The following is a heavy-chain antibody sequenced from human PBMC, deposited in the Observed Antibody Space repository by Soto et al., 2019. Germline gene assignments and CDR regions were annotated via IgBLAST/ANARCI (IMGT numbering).Heavy chain of an antibody. J-gene: IGHJ4*02. V-gene: IGHV4-39*01. CDR2: VYYTGTT. Sequence: QLRLQESGPGLVKPSESLSLTCTVSGGAMSSTSYYWGWIRQPPGKGLEWIASVYYTGTTHYNPSLKSGVTVSVDTSKNQFALQLTSVTAADTAVDYCPRLRLPLGYYLDYWGQGTLVTVSS. CDR3: PRLRLPLGYYLDY. D-gene: IGHD5-18*01. CDR1: GGAMSSTSYY.